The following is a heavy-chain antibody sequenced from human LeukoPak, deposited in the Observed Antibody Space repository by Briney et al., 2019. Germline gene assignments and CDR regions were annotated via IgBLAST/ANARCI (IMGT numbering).Heavy chain of an antibody. V-gene: IGHV5-51*01. D-gene: IGHD4-17*01. CDR1: GSTFTSYW. Sequence: GESLKISCQGSGSTFTSYWIGWVRQLPGKGREGMGIIYPGDSDTRYSPSFQGQVTISADKSISTAYLQWSSLKASDTAMYYCARRGYGDYVSGSHAFDIWGQGTMVTVSS. J-gene: IGHJ3*02. CDR2: IYPGDSDT. CDR3: ARRGYGDYVSGSHAFDI.